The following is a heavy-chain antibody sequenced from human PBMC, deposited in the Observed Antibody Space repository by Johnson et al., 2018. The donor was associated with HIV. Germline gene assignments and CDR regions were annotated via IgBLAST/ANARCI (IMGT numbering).Heavy chain of an antibody. Sequence: VQLVESGGGVVQPGGSLRLSCAASGFTVSSYGMHWVRQAPGKGLEWVAYIRYDGSIQYYADSVKGRFTLSRDNSKKTLSLQMNSLRAEDTAVHYCAKARKDYSSNFGVGDVFDIWGQGTMVIVSS. D-gene: IGHD6-13*01. J-gene: IGHJ3*02. CDR1: GFTVSSYG. V-gene: IGHV3-30*02. CDR3: AKARKDYSSNFGVGDVFDI. CDR2: IRYDGSIQ.